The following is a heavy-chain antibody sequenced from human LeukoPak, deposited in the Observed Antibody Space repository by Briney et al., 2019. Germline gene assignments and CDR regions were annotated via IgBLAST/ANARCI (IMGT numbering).Heavy chain of an antibody. CDR1: GGTFSSYA. J-gene: IGHJ5*02. Sequence: ASVKVSCKASGGTFSSYAISWVRQAPGQGLEWMGRIIPILGIANYAQKFQGRVTITADKSTSTAYMELSSLRSEDTAVYYCARLATVTSWFDPWGQGTLVTVSS. CDR2: IIPILGIA. CDR3: ARLATVTSWFDP. D-gene: IGHD4-11*01. V-gene: IGHV1-69*04.